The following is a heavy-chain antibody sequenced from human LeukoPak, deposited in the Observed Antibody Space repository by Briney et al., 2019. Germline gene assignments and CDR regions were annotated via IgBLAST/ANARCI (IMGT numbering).Heavy chain of an antibody. D-gene: IGHD1-26*01. Sequence: ASVKVSCKASGYTFTSYGISWVRQAPGQGLEWMGWISAYNGNKNYAQKLQGRVTMTTDTSTSTAYMELRSLRSDDTAVYYCASAEWELKELDPWGQGTLVTVSS. V-gene: IGHV1-18*01. J-gene: IGHJ5*02. CDR2: ISAYNGNK. CDR3: ASAEWELKELDP. CDR1: GYTFTSYG.